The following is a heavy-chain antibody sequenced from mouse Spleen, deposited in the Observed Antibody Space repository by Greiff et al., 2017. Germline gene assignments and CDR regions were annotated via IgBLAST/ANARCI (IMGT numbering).Heavy chain of an antibody. CDR3: ARSKHYYGSSSLYFDY. D-gene: IGHD1-1*01. Sequence: QVQLQQPGAELVRPGSSVKLSCKASGYTFTSYWMDWVKQRPGQGLEWIGNIYPSDSETHYNQKFKDKATLTVDKSSSTAYMQLSSLTSEDSAVYYCARSKHYYGSSSLYFDYWGQGTTLTVSS. J-gene: IGHJ2*01. CDR2: IYPSDSET. CDR1: GYTFTSYW. V-gene: IGHV1-61*01.